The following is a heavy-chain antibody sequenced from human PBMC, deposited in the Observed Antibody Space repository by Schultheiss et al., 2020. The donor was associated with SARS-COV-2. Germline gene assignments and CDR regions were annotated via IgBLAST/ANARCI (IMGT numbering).Heavy chain of an antibody. CDR3: CAGYYYYYYMDV. J-gene: IGHJ6*03. D-gene: IGHD1-14*01. CDR1: GFTFSSYA. Sequence: GSLRLSCAASGFTFSSYAMSWVRQAPGKGLEWIGSIYYSGSTYYNPSLKSRVTISVDTSKNQFSLKLSSVTAADTAVYYCCAGYYYYYYMDVWGKGTTVTVSS. CDR2: IYYSGST. V-gene: IGHV4-38-2*01.